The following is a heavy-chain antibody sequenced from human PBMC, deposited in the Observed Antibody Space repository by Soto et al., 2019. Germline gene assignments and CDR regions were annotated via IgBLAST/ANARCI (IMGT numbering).Heavy chain of an antibody. D-gene: IGHD6-13*01. CDR3: ARSLGVAAAGPFDY. CDR2: IYYSGST. J-gene: IGHJ4*02. CDR1: GGSISSYY. V-gene: IGHV4-59*08. Sequence: PSETLSLTCTFSGGSISSYYWSWIRQPPGKGLEWIGYIYYSGSTNYNPSLKSRVTISVDTSKNQFSLKLSSVTAADTAVYYCARSLGVAAAGPFDYWGQGTLVTVSS.